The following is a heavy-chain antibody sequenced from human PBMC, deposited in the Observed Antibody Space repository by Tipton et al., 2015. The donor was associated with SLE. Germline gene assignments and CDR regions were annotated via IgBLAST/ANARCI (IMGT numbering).Heavy chain of an antibody. D-gene: IGHD2-15*01. Sequence: SLRLSCAVSGFTFSTYWINWVRQAPGKGLEWVANIKQDGSEKYYVDSVKGRFTISRDNAKNSLYLQMDSLSVEDTAVYYCARGRFCSGGSCHYLDYWGQGTLVTVSS. J-gene: IGHJ4*02. CDR3: ARGRFCSGGSCHYLDY. CDR2: IKQDGSEK. V-gene: IGHV3-7*04. CDR1: GFTFSTYW.